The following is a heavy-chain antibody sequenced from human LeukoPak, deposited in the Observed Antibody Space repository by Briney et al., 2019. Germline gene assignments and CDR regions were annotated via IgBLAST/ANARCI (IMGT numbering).Heavy chain of an antibody. V-gene: IGHV3-30-3*01. CDR1: GFTFSSYA. J-gene: IGHJ4*02. Sequence: GGSLRLSCAASGFTFSSYALHCVRQAPGKGLEGVGGISYDGINKYGDSVKGRFTISRDNSKNTLYLQMNSLRVEDTAVYYCATSRSVAFGELNWGQGTLVTVSS. D-gene: IGHD3-10*01. CDR2: ISYDGINK. CDR3: ATSRSVAFGELN.